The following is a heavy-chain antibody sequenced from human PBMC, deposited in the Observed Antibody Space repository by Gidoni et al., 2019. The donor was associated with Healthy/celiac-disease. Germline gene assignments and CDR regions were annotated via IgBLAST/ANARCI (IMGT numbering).Heavy chain of an antibody. CDR1: RFTFCSYA. CDR3: ASWRDYGDDQPRGMDV. V-gene: IGHV3-30-3*01. CDR2: ISYDGSNK. D-gene: IGHD4-17*01. Sequence: QVQLVASWGGVVQPGRSLRLSCAASRFTFCSYAMHWVRQAPGKGLEWVAVISYDGSNKYYADSVKGRFTISRDNSKNTLYLQMNSLRAEDTAVYYCASWRDYGDDQPRGMDVWGQGTTVTVSS. J-gene: IGHJ6*02.